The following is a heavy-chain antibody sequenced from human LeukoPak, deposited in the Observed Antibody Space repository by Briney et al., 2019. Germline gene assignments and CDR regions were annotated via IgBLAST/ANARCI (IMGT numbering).Heavy chain of an antibody. CDR2: IKQDGSKK. J-gene: IGHJ4*02. CDR3: TRVGYIDEGIDY. D-gene: IGHD5-24*01. Sequence: GGSLRLSCVASGFPFSSYWMTWVRQAPGKGLEWVANIKQDGSKKSYVDSVKGRFAISRDNAKNSLYLQMNSLRAEDTAIYYCTRVGYIDEGIDYWGQGTLVIVSS. V-gene: IGHV3-7*04. CDR1: GFPFSSYW.